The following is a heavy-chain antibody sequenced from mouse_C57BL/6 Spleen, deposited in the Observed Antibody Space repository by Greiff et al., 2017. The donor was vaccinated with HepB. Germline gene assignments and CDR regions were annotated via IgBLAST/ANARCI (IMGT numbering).Heavy chain of an antibody. J-gene: IGHJ3*01. CDR2: ISDGGSYT. Sequence: EVKVVESGGGLVKPGGSLKLSCAASGFTFSSYAMSWVRQTPEKRLEWVATISDGGSYTYYPDNVKGRFTISRDNAKNNLYLQMSHLKSEDTAMYYCARDRITTVPWFAYWGQGTLVTVSA. CDR3: ARDRITTVPWFAY. V-gene: IGHV5-4*01. D-gene: IGHD1-1*01. CDR1: GFTFSSYA.